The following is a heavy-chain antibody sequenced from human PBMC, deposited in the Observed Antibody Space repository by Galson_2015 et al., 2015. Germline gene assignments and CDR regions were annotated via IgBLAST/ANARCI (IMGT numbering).Heavy chain of an antibody. CDR3: ARDREGVPEIEY. CDR1: GFTFSTYG. Sequence: ALRLSCAAPGFTFSTYGMHWVRQAPRKGLEGVAVISYDGSDKYYADSVKVRFNISRDNSKNTLYLQMNSLRADDTAVYYCARDREGVPEIEYWGQGTLVTVSS. CDR2: ISYDGSDK. J-gene: IGHJ4*02. D-gene: IGHD1-14*01. V-gene: IGHV3-30*03.